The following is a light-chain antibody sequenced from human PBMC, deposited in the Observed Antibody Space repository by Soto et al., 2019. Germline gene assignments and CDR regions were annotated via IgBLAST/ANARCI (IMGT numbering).Light chain of an antibody. CDR3: MQGTPWPGT. V-gene: IGKV2-30*01. Sequence: DVVMTQSPLSLPVALGQPASISCRSSQSLVSSDGNTDLTWFHLRPGQSPRRIIYRVSNRDSGVPDRVSGSGSATYFTLIISRVEAQDVGIYYWMQGTPWPGTFGQGTKLEVK. CDR2: RVS. CDR1: QSLVSSDGNTD. J-gene: IGKJ2*01.